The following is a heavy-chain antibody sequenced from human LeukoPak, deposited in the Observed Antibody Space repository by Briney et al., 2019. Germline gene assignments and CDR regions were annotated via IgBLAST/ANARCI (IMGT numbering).Heavy chain of an antibody. CDR1: RFTFRSYS. V-gene: IGHV3-74*01. CDR2: INSDASST. D-gene: IGHD6-13*01. J-gene: IGHJ4*02. CDR3: ARTSIAAAGIHY. Sequence: PGGSLRLSCAASRFTFRSYSMHWVRQAPGHGLVRISRINSDASSTSYADSVKGRFTISRDNAKNTLYLQMNSLRAEDTAVYYCARTSIAAAGIHYWGQGTLVTVPS.